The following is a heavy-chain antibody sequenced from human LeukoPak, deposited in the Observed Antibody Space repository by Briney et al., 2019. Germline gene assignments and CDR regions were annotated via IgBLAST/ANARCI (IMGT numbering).Heavy chain of an antibody. Sequence: SETLSLTCTVSGGSISSSSYYWGWIRQPPGKGLESIGSIYYSGSTYYNPSLKSRVTISVDTSKNQFSLKLSSVTAADTAVYYCAMELLWFGELLSYWGQGTLVTVSS. CDR2: IYYSGST. V-gene: IGHV4-39*01. J-gene: IGHJ4*02. D-gene: IGHD3-10*01. CDR3: AMELLWFGELLSY. CDR1: GGSISSSSYY.